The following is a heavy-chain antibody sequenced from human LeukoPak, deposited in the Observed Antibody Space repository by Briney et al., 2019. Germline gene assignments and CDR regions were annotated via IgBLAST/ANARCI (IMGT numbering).Heavy chain of an antibody. V-gene: IGHV5-51*01. CDR2: IYPGDSDT. D-gene: IGHD3-22*01. J-gene: IGHJ3*02. CDR3: ARRRYYDSSGYYDETSDAFDI. CDR1: GYSFTSYW. Sequence: GESLKISCKGSGYSFTSYWIGWVRQMPGKGLEWMGIIYPGDSDTRYSPSFQGQVTISADKSISTAYLQWSSLEASDTAMYYCARRRYYDSSGYYDETSDAFDIWGQGTMVTVSS.